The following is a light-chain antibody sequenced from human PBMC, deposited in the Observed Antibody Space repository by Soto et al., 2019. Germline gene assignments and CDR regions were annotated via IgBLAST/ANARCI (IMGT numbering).Light chain of an antibody. J-gene: IGKJ4*01. V-gene: IGKV1-39*01. CDR3: QQSYSTPLT. CDR1: QSISSS. Sequence: DIQMTQSPSSLSASVGDRVTITCRASQSISSSLNWYQQKPGKAPKLLIYAASSLQSGVPSRFSGSGSGTDFTLTISSLQPEDFATYYWQQSYSTPLTYGGGTKLESK. CDR2: AAS.